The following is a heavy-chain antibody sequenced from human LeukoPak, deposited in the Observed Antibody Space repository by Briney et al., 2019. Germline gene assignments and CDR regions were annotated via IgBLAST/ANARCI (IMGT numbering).Heavy chain of an antibody. Sequence: GGSLRLSCAASGFAFTSLAMSWVRQAPGKGLEWVSVISSSGGSIYYADSVKGRFTISSDNSKNALYLQMNSLRAEDTAVYYCAKDLGPTWFDPWGQGTLVTVSS. D-gene: IGHD7-27*01. CDR1: GFAFTSLA. CDR3: AKDLGPTWFDP. J-gene: IGHJ5*02. CDR2: ISSSGGSI. V-gene: IGHV3-23*01.